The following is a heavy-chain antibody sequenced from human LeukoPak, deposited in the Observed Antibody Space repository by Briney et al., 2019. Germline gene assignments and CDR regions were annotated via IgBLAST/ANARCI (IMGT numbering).Heavy chain of an antibody. CDR1: GFTFSSYA. CDR3: AKAVNFDWLPNDY. J-gene: IGHJ4*02. D-gene: IGHD3-9*01. Sequence: GGSLRLSCAASGFTFSSYATSWVRQAPGKGLEWVSAISGSGGSTYYADSVKGRFTISRDNSKNTLYLQMNSLRAEDTAVYYCAKAVNFDWLPNDYWGQGTLVTVSS. V-gene: IGHV3-23*01. CDR2: ISGSGGST.